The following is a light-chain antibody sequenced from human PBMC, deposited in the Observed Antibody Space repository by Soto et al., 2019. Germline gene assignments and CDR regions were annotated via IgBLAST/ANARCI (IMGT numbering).Light chain of an antibody. V-gene: IGKV3-11*01. J-gene: IGKJ2*01. Sequence: EFVLTQSPATLSLSPGERATLSCRASQSVSSYLAWYQQKPGQAPRLLIYDASNRATGIPARFSGSGSGTDFTLTISSLEPEDFAVYYCQQRSNWPYTFGQGTKLEIK. CDR2: DAS. CDR3: QQRSNWPYT. CDR1: QSVSSY.